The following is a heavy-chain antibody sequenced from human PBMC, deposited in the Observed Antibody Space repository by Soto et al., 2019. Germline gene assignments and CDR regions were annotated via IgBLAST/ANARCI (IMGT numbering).Heavy chain of an antibody. CDR3: ARDSSSWTRYNWFDP. D-gene: IGHD6-13*01. CDR1: GYSFTSYW. Sequence: GESLKISCKGSGYSFTSYWISWVRQMPGKGLEWMGRIDPSDSYTNYSPSFQGHATISADKSISTAYLQWSSLKASDTAMYYCARDSSSWTRYNWFDPWGQGTLVTVSS. V-gene: IGHV5-10-1*01. CDR2: IDPSDSYT. J-gene: IGHJ5*02.